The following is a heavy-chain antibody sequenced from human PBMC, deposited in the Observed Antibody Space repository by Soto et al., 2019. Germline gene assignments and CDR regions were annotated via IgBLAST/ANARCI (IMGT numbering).Heavy chain of an antibody. J-gene: IGHJ4*02. CDR2: ISSHGSDT. CDR3: TTHRGMQLWLPYFDS. D-gene: IGHD5-18*01. V-gene: IGHV3-30*03. Sequence: QVQLVESGGGVVQSGGSLRLSCAASGLSFSEYGLHWVRQAPGKGPEWVAVISSHGSDTYYADFVKGRFIISRDNFRNTLFLQMYRLRVDDTAFYYCTTHRGMQLWLPYFDSWGQGTQVTVSS. CDR1: GLSFSEYG.